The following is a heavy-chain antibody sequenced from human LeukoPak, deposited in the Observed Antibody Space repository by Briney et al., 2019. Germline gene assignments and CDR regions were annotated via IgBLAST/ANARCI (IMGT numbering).Heavy chain of an antibody. CDR3: ARRDPQQLVFGY. CDR2: IYYSGST. Sequence: SETLSLTCTVSGGSISSGDYYWSWIRQPPGKGLEWIGYIYYSGSTYYNPSLKSRVAISVDTSKNQFSLKLSSVTAADTAVYYCARRDPQQLVFGYWGQGTLVTVSS. CDR1: GGSISSGDYY. D-gene: IGHD6-13*01. J-gene: IGHJ4*02. V-gene: IGHV4-30-4*08.